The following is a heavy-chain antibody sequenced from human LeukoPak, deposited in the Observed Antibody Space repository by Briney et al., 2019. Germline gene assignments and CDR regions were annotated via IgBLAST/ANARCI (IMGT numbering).Heavy chain of an antibody. V-gene: IGHV4-61*02. CDR3: ARESRGYSYGYDY. Sequence: PSETLSLTCTVSGGSISSGSYYWSWIRQPAGKGLEWIGRIYTSGSTNYNPSLKSRVTISVDTSKNQFSLKLSSVTAADTAVYYCARESRGYSYGYDYWGQRTLVTVSS. CDR2: IYTSGST. J-gene: IGHJ4*02. CDR1: GGSISSGSYY. D-gene: IGHD5-18*01.